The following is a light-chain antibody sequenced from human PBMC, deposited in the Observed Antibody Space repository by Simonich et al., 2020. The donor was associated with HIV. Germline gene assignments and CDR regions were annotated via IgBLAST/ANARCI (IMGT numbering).Light chain of an antibody. CDR1: SGHSRYD. Sequence: QLVLTQSPSASASLGASVRLTCTLSSGHSRYDIAWHQQQPDKGPRYLMKVDSDGSHSKGDGIPDRFSGSSYGAERYLTISRLQSEDEADYYCQTWGAGAGANWVFGGGTKLTVL. V-gene: IGLV4-69*01. J-gene: IGLJ3*02. CDR3: QTWGAGAGANWV. CDR2: VDSDGSH.